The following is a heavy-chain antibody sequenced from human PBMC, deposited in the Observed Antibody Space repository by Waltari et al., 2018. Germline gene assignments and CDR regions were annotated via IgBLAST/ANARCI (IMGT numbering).Heavy chain of an antibody. Sequence: QVQLQQSGPGLVKPSQTLSLTCAISGDSVSSNSAAWNWIRQSPSRGLEWLGRTYYRSKWSNDDAVSVKRRITINPDPSKNQCSLQLNSVTPADTAVYYCARDRRFGDILTGYYEDWGQGTLVTVSS. CDR1: GDSVSSNSAA. V-gene: IGHV6-1*01. D-gene: IGHD3-9*01. CDR2: TYYRSKWSN. J-gene: IGHJ4*02. CDR3: ARDRRFGDILTGYYED.